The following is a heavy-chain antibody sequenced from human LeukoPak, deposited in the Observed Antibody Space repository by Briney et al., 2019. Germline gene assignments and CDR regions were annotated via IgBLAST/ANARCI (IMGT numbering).Heavy chain of an antibody. V-gene: IGHV4-59*01. CDR2: IYNSGST. CDR1: GGSISSYY. J-gene: IGHJ5*02. Sequence: SETLSLTCTVSGGSISSYYWSWIRQPPGKGLEWIGDIYNSGSTNYNPSLKSRVTISVDTSKNQFYLKLSSVTAADTAVYYCARVRFGYGGFDPWGQGTLVTVSS. CDR3: ARVRFGYGGFDP. D-gene: IGHD3-16*01.